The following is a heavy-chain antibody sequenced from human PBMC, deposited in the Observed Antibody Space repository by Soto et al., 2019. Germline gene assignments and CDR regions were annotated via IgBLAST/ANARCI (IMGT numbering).Heavy chain of an antibody. Sequence: WGSMRLSCAASGFIFSTYAMNGVRQAPGKGLEWVSAISNSGGSTYYAESVRGRFTISRDNSINTLYLQMSSLRTEDTAVYYCAHPRGYGVFDAVDIWGQGTMVTVSS. V-gene: IGHV3-23*01. CDR2: ISNSGGST. CDR3: AHPRGYGVFDAVDI. D-gene: IGHD4-17*01. J-gene: IGHJ3*02. CDR1: GFIFSTYA.